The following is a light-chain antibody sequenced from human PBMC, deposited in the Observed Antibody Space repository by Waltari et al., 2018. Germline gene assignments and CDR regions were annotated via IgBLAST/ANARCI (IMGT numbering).Light chain of an antibody. Sequence: QSALTQPASVSGSPGQSITISCTGTSSDVGSHNLVSWYHQHPGKAPNPMIYAVSKRPSGVSTRFSGYKSGPSASLAISGLQSEDEADYYCAAWDDSLNGVVFGGGTKLTVL. J-gene: IGLJ2*01. CDR3: AAWDDSLNGVV. CDR1: SSDVGSHNL. CDR2: AVS. V-gene: IGLV2-14*02.